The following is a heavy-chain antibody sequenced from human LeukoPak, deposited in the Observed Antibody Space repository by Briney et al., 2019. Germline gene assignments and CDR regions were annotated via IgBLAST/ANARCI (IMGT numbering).Heavy chain of an antibody. CDR1: GDSVSSNSAA. V-gene: IGHV6-1*01. CDR2: TYYRSKWYN. CDR3: ARGYSYGYDFHY. Sequence: SQTLSLTCAISGDSVSSNSAAWNWIRQSPSRGLEWLGRTYYRSKWYNDYAVSVKSRVTLKPDTSKNQFSLQLNSVTSEDTAVYYCARGYSYGYDFHYWGQGTLVTVSS. D-gene: IGHD5-18*01. J-gene: IGHJ4*02.